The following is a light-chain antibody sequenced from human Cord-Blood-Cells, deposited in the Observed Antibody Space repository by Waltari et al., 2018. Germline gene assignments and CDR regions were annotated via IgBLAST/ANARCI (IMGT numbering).Light chain of an antibody. J-gene: IGLJ2*01. CDR1: SSDVGGYNY. Sequence: QSALTQPRSVSGSPGQSVTISCTGTSSDVGGYNYVSWYQQHPGKAPKLMIYDVSKRPSGVPDRFSCSKSGNTASLTISGLQAADEADYYCCSYAGSFGGGTKLTVL. V-gene: IGLV2-11*01. CDR3: CSYAGS. CDR2: DVS.